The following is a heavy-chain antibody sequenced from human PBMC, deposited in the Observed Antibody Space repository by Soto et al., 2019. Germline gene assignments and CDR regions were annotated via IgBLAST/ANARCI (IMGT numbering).Heavy chain of an antibody. J-gene: IGHJ4*02. CDR2: ISWNSGSI. CDR1: GFTFDDYA. CDR3: AKAHYGSGSLVDFDY. Sequence: GGSLRLSCAASGFTFDDYAMHWVRQAPGKGLEWVSGISWNSGSIGYADSVKGRFTISRDNAKNSLYLQMNSLRAEDTALYYCAKAHYGSGSLVDFDYWGQGTLVTVSS. D-gene: IGHD3-10*01. V-gene: IGHV3-9*01.